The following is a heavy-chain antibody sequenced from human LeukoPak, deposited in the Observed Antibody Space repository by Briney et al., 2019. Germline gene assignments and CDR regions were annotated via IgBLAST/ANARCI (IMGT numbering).Heavy chain of an antibody. Sequence: ASVKVSCKASGYTFTSYAMHWVRQAPGQRLEWMGWINAGNGNTKYSQKFQGRVTITRDTSASTAYMELSSLRSEDTAVYYCAGGGEMATITGYYGMDVWGQGTTVTVSS. J-gene: IGHJ6*02. CDR2: INAGNGNT. V-gene: IGHV1-3*01. D-gene: IGHD5-24*01. CDR3: AGGGEMATITGYYGMDV. CDR1: GYTFTSYA.